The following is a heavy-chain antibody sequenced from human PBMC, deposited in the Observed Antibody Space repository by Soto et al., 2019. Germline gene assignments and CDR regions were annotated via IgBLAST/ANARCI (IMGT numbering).Heavy chain of an antibody. CDR3: ANLPLKPYYYGMDV. CDR2: FDPEDGET. CDR1: GYTPTELS. J-gene: IGHJ6*02. V-gene: IGHV1-24*01. Sequence: GASVKVSCKVSGYTPTELSMHWVRQAPGKGLEWMGGFDPEDGETIYAQKFQGRVTMTEDTSTDTAYMELSSLRSEDTAVYYCANLPLKPYYYGMDVWGQGTTVTVSS.